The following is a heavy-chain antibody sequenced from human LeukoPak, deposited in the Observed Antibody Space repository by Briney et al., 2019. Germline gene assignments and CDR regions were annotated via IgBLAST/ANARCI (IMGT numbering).Heavy chain of an antibody. Sequence: PSETLSLTCTVSGGSMRSSSYYWGWIRQPPGKGLEWIGNIYYSGSTYYNPSLKSRVTISVDTSKNQFSLKLRSVTAADTAVYYCARERRDGYRRFDYWSQGTLVTVSS. V-gene: IGHV4-39*07. CDR3: ARERRDGYRRFDY. CDR2: IYYSGST. D-gene: IGHD5-24*01. J-gene: IGHJ4*02. CDR1: GGSMRSSSYY.